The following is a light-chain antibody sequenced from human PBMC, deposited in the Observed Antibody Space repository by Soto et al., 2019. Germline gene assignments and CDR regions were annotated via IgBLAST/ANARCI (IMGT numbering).Light chain of an antibody. V-gene: IGKV3-20*01. CDR2: GAS. CDR1: QSVSSSY. Sequence: EIVMTQSPATLSLSPGERATLSCRASQSVSSSYLSWYQQKPGQAPRLLIYGASTRATGIPARFSGSGSGTDFTLTISRLEPEDFAVYYCQQYGSSPRTFGQGTRLEIK. J-gene: IGKJ5*01. CDR3: QQYGSSPRT.